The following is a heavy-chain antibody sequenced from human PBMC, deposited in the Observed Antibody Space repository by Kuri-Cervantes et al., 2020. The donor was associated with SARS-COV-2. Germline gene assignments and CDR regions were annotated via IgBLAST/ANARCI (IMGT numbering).Heavy chain of an antibody. CDR2: INHSGST. CDR1: GGSFSGYY. V-gene: IGHV4-34*01. J-gene: IGHJ4*02. CDR3: ARGRPVTTFYRTSYFDY. Sequence: SETLSLTCAVYGGSFSGYYWSWIRQPPGKGLEWIGEINHSGSTNYNPSLKSRVTMSVNTSKNQFSLKLSSVTAADTAVYYCARGRPVTTFYRTSYFDYWGQGTLVTVSS. D-gene: IGHD4-17*01.